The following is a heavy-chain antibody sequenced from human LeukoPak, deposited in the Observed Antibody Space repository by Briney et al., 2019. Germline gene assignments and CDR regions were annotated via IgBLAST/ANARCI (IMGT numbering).Heavy chain of an antibody. J-gene: IGHJ4*02. Sequence: PGESLKISCKGSGYSFTSYWIGWVRQMPGKGLEWMGIIYPGDSDTRYSPSFQGQVTISADKSISTAYLQWSSLKASDTAMYYCARGADYYDSSGYYHTNILLDYWGQGTLVTVSS. CDR3: ARGADYYDSSGYYHTNILLDY. CDR2: IYPGDSDT. CDR1: GYSFTSYW. D-gene: IGHD3-22*01. V-gene: IGHV5-51*01.